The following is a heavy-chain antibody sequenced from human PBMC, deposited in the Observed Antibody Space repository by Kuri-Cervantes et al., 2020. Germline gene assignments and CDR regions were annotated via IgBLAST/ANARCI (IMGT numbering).Heavy chain of an antibody. CDR3: ARGGYCSGGSCYQTAYYYYYMDV. J-gene: IGHJ6*03. D-gene: IGHD2-15*01. CDR1: GFTFSNYG. Sequence: GGSLRLSCATSGFTFSNYGMSWVRQAPGKGLEWVSYISSSGSTIYYADPVKGRFTISRDSAKNSLYLQMNSLRAEDTAVYYCARGGYCSGGSCYQTAYYYYYMDVWGKGTTVTVSS. V-gene: IGHV3-48*04. CDR2: ISSSGSTI.